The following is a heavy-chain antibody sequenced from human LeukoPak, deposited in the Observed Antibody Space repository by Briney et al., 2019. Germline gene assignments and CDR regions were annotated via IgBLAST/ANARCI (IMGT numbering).Heavy chain of an antibody. CDR2: IRSKAYGGTT. CDR3: TSTYDYVWGSYRYF. J-gene: IGHJ4*02. Sequence: PGGSLRLSCTASGFTFGDYAMSWVRQAPGKGLEWVGFIRSKAYGGTTEYAASVKGRFTISRDDSKSIAYLQMNSLRTEDTAVYYCTSTYDYVWGSYRYFWGQGTLVTVSS. V-gene: IGHV3-49*04. CDR1: GFTFGDYA. D-gene: IGHD3-16*02.